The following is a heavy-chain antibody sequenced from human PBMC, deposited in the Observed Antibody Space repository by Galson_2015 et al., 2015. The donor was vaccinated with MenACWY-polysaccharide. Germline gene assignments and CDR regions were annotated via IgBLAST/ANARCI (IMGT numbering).Heavy chain of an antibody. J-gene: IGHJ4*02. CDR1: GGSISRSSHY. CDR2: VSYSGSA. CDR3: ARAGRTDIVVVGYGWGFDY. Sequence: SETLSLTCTVSGGSISRSSHYWGWIRQPPGKGPEWIGTVSYSGSAYYNASLKSRVTISVDTSKNQFSLKLSSVTAADTAIYYCARAGRTDIVVVGYGWGFDYWGQGALVTVSS. D-gene: IGHD2-2*01. V-gene: IGHV4-39*07.